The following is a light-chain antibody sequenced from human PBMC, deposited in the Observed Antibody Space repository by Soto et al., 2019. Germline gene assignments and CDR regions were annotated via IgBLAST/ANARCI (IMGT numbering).Light chain of an antibody. V-gene: IGKV3-15*01. CDR3: QHYYRWPLT. CDR2: GAS. CDR1: QSVGTS. J-gene: IGKJ4*01. Sequence: EIVMTQSPASLSVSPGERATLSCRASQSVGTSLAWYRQKPGQAPSLLIYGASTRATGVPATFSGSGSGTECTLTISSLQSEDFALYSCQHYYRWPLTFGGGTKVEI.